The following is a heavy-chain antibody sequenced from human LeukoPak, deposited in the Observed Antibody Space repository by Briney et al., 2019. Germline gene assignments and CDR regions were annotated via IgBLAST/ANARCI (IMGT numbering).Heavy chain of an antibody. CDR1: GASFNAYY. J-gene: IGHJ4*02. D-gene: IGHD3-10*01. V-gene: IGHV4-34*01. Sequence: SETLSLTCAVYGASFNAYYWSWIRQPPGKGLEWIGEINHSGSTNYNASLKSRVTISVDTSKSQFSLEVNSVTAADTAAYYCARLRMVRGVIIPFDSWGQGTLVTVSS. CDR3: ARLRMVRGVIIPFDS. CDR2: INHSGST.